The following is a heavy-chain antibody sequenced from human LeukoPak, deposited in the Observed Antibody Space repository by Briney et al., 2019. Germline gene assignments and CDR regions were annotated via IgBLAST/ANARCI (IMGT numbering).Heavy chain of an antibody. CDR2: ISWNSGSI. D-gene: IGHD3-22*01. Sequence: GGSPRLSCAASGFTFDDYAMHWVRQAPGKGLEWVSGISWNSGSIGYADSVKGRFTISRDNAKNSLYLQMNSLRAEDTALYYCAKDMSYYYDSSGYYFGLYYYYGMDVWGQGTTVTVSS. CDR1: GFTFDDYA. V-gene: IGHV3-9*01. J-gene: IGHJ6*02. CDR3: AKDMSYYYDSSGYYFGLYYYYGMDV.